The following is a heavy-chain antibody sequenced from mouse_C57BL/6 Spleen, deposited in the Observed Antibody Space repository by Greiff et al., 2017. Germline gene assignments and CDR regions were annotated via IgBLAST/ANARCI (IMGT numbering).Heavy chain of an antibody. CDR1: GFTFSDYY. CDR2: INYDGSST. J-gene: IGHJ1*03. D-gene: IGHD1-1*01. V-gene: IGHV5-16*01. CDR3: ARDTGSGDWYFDV. Sequence: EVMLVESEGGLVQPGRSMKLSCTASGFTFSDYYMAWVRQVPEKGLEWVANINYDGSSTYYLDSLKSRFIISRDNAKNILYLQMSSLKSEDTATYYCARDTGSGDWYFDVWGTGTTVTVSS.